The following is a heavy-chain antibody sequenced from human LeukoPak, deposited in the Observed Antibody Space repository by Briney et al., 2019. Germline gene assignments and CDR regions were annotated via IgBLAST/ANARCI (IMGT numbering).Heavy chain of an antibody. J-gene: IGHJ5*02. V-gene: IGHV4-61*02. Sequence: SETLSLTCTVSGGSISSGSYYWSWIRQPAGKGLEWIGRIYTSGSTNYNPSLKSRVTISVDTSKNQFSLKLSSVTAADTAVYYCARTSIRNWFDPWGQEPWSPSPQ. D-gene: IGHD2-2*01. CDR3: ARTSIRNWFDP. CDR2: IYTSGST. CDR1: GGSISSGSYY.